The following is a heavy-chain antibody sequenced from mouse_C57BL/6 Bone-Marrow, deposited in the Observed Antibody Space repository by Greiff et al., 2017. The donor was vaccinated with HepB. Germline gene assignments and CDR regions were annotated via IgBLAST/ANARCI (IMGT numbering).Heavy chain of an antibody. Sequence: EVQRVESGGGLVKPGGSLKLSCAASGFTFSDYGMHWVRQAPEKGLEWVAYISSGSSTIYYADTVKGRFTISRDNAKNTLFLQMTSLRSEDTAMYYWARKYYYSSSPPMDYWGQGTSVTVSS. V-gene: IGHV5-17*01. CDR2: ISSGSSTI. D-gene: IGHD1-1*01. CDR3: ARKYYYSSSPPMDY. CDR1: GFTFSDYG. J-gene: IGHJ4*01.